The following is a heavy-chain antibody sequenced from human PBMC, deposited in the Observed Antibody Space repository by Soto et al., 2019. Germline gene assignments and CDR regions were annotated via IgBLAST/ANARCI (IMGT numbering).Heavy chain of an antibody. CDR1: GFTFSSYA. Sequence: GWSLRLCCAASGFTFSSYAMSWVRQAPGKGLEWVSAISGSGGSKYYADSVKGRFTISRDNSKNTLYLQMNSLRAEDTAVYYCARDKRDLRFLEWSYYFDFWGQGTLVTVSS. V-gene: IGHV3-23*01. CDR2: ISGSGGSK. D-gene: IGHD3-3*01. J-gene: IGHJ4*02. CDR3: ARDKRDLRFLEWSYYFDF.